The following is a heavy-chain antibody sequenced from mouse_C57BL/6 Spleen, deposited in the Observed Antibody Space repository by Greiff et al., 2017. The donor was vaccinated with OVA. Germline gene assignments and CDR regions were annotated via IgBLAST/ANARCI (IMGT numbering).Heavy chain of an antibody. CDR1: GYTFTSYW. V-gene: IGHV1-50*01. D-gene: IGHD2-1*01. CDR2: IDPSDSYT. CDR3: ARRGNGDAMDY. J-gene: IGHJ4*01. Sequence: QVQLQQPGAELVKPGASVKLSCKASGYTFTSYWMQWVKQRPGQGLEWIGEIDPSDSYTNYNQKFKGKATLTVDTSSSIAYMQLSSLTSEDSAVYYCARRGNGDAMDYWGQGTSVTVSS.